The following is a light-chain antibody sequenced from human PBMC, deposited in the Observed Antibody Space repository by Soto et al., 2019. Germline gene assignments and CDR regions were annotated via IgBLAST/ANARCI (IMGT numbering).Light chain of an antibody. V-gene: IGLV3-25*02. Sequence: SYELTQPPSVSVSPGQTARITCSGDALPKQYAYWYQQKPGQAPVLVICKDSERPSGIPERFSGSTSGTTVTLAISGVQAEDEADYYCQSADSSGTSLVFGGGTKLTVL. CDR3: QSADSSGTSLV. CDR1: ALPKQY. CDR2: KDS. J-gene: IGLJ2*01.